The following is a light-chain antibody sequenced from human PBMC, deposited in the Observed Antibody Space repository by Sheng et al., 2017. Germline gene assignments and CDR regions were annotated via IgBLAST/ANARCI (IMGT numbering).Light chain of an antibody. V-gene: IGLV1-51*02. Sequence: QSVLTQPPSVSAAPGQRVTISCSGSSSNIGKNFVSWYQQLPGTAPKVLIYENNKRPSGIPDRFSGSKSGTSATLGITGLQTGDEADYYCGTWDSSLSVWVFGGGTKLTVL. J-gene: IGLJ3*02. CDR1: SSNIGKNF. CDR2: ENN. CDR3: GTWDSSLSVWV.